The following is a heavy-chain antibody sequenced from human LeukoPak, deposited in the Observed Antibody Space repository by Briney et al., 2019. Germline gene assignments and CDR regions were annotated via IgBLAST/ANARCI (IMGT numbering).Heavy chain of an antibody. CDR3: ARDLSGYYYDSSGPI. Sequence: GGSLRLSCAASGFTFSSYSMNWVRQAPGKGLEWVSSISSSSYIYYADPVKGRFTISRDNAKNSLYLQMNSLRAEDTAVYYCARDLSGYYYDSSGPIWGQGTMVTVSS. J-gene: IGHJ3*02. CDR2: ISSSSYI. D-gene: IGHD3-22*01. CDR1: GFTFSSYS. V-gene: IGHV3-21*01.